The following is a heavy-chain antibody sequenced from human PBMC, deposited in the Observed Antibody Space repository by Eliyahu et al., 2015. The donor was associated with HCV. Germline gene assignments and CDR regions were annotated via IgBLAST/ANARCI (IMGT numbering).Heavy chain of an antibody. J-gene: IGHJ1*01. Sequence: EVQLVESGGGLVQPGGSLRLSCAASGFTVSSNYMSLVPPAXGKGLEWVSVIYSGGSTYYADSVKGRFTISRDNSKNTLYLQMNSLRAEDTAVYYCASDDSSGYQSFQHWGQGTLVTVSS. CDR1: GFTVSSNY. V-gene: IGHV3-66*01. CDR3: ASDDSSGYQSFQH. D-gene: IGHD3-22*01. CDR2: IYSGGST.